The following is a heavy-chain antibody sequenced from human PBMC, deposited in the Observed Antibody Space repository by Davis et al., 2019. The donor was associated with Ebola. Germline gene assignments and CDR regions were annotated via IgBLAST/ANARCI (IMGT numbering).Heavy chain of an antibody. CDR1: GYTFTNYG. Sequence: AASVKVSCKASGYTFTNYGITWVRQAPGQGLEWMGWINPHNGNTNYAQKLQGRVTMTTDTSTSTAYMELRSLSSDDTAVYYCARELDSNTGWFDSWGQGTLVTVSS. D-gene: IGHD2/OR15-2a*01. CDR2: INPHNGNT. J-gene: IGHJ5*01. CDR3: ARELDSNTGWFDS. V-gene: IGHV1-18*04.